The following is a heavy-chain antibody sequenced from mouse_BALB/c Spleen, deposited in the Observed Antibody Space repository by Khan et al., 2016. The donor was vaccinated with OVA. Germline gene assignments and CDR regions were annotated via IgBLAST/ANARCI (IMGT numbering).Heavy chain of an antibody. J-gene: IGHJ2*01. Sequence: QLEESGPGLVKPSQSLSLTCTVTGYSITSGYAWNWIRQFPGNKLEWMGYISYSGGTSYNPSLKSRISLTRDTSKNQFFLQLNSVTTEDTATYYCARGNYYGYYFDYWGQGTPLTVSS. CDR3: ARGNYYGYYFDY. V-gene: IGHV3-2*02. CDR1: GYSITSGYA. CDR2: ISYSGGT. D-gene: IGHD1-1*01.